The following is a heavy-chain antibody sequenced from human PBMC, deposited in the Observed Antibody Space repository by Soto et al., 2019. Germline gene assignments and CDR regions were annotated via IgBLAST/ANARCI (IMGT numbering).Heavy chain of an antibody. J-gene: IGHJ6*02. Sequence: SVEVSCKASGGTFSSYAISWVRQAPGQGLEWMGGIIPIFGTANYAQKFQGRVTITADESTSTAYMELSSLRSEDTAVYYCARVANHNYYYGMDVWGQGTTVTVSS. CDR3: ARVANHNYYYGMDV. CDR2: IIPIFGTA. V-gene: IGHV1-69*13. CDR1: GGTFSSYA. D-gene: IGHD1-26*01.